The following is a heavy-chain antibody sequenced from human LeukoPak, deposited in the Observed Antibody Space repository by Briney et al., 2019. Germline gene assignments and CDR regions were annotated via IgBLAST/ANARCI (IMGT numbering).Heavy chain of an antibody. CDR1: GGSFSGYY. CDR2: INHSGST. CDR3: ARVTAAGTADDAFDI. J-gene: IGHJ3*02. Sequence: PSETLSLTCAVYGGSFSGYYWSWIRQPPGKGLEWIGEINHSGSTNYNPSLKSRVTISEDTSKNQFSLKLSPVTAADTAVYYCARVTAAGTADDAFDIWGQGTMVTVSS. V-gene: IGHV4-34*01. D-gene: IGHD6-13*01.